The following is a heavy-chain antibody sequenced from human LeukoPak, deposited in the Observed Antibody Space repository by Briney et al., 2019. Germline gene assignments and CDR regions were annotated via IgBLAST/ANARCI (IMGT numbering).Heavy chain of an antibody. V-gene: IGHV3-66*02. CDR3: ARVLRSGNSGYSFDI. D-gene: IGHD3-9*01. J-gene: IGHJ3*02. CDR2: IYRDGST. CDR1: GLTFSSNY. Sequence: GGSLRLSCAASGLTFSSNYMTWVRQPPGKGLEGVSFIYRDGSTYYADSVQGRVSFSRDNSKKTLYLKMNSLIPEDTAVYYCARVLRSGNSGYSFDIWGQGTMVTVSS.